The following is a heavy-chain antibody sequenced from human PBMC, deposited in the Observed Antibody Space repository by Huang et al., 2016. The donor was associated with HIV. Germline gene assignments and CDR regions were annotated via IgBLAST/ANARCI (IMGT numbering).Heavy chain of an antibody. CDR1: GYIFTKYG. Sequence: QVELVQSGAEVKRPGASVRVSCKAAGYIFTKYGINWVRQAPGQGLEWMGWISAYNGNTNYAEKFQVRVTLTRDTSATTAYMELRYVTSADTAVYYCARDHWYPLQNWFDLWGQGTLVTVSS. V-gene: IGHV1-18*01. J-gene: IGHJ5*01. CDR2: ISAYNGNT. CDR3: ARDHWYPLQNWFDL. D-gene: IGHD1-1*01.